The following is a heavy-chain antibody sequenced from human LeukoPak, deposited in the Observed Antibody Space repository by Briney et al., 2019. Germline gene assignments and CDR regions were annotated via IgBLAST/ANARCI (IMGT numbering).Heavy chain of an antibody. CDR3: AKDQGYYDSSGYYHNWFDP. D-gene: IGHD3-22*01. V-gene: IGHV3-30*18. CDR1: GFTFSSYG. Sequence: GGSLRLSCAASGFTFSSYGMHWVRQAPGKGLEWVAVISYDGSNKYYADSVKGRFTISRDNSENTLYLQMNSLRAEDTAVYYCAKDQGYYDSSGYYHNWFDPWGQGTLVTVSS. J-gene: IGHJ5*02. CDR2: ISYDGSNK.